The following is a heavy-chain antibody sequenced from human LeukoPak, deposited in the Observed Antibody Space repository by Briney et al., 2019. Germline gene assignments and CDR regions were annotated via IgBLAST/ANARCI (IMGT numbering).Heavy chain of an antibody. V-gene: IGHV3-11*04. Sequence: LSLTCTVSGGSISSSSYYWGWIRQAPGRGLEWISYISGTSDTIYSADSVRGRFTISRDNAKNSLYLQMNGLRTDDTAVYYCVRGFSSTYYRLFDYWGQGTLVTVSS. CDR3: VRGFSSTYYRLFDY. J-gene: IGHJ4*02. D-gene: IGHD3-22*01. CDR2: ISGTSDTI. CDR1: GGSISSSSYY.